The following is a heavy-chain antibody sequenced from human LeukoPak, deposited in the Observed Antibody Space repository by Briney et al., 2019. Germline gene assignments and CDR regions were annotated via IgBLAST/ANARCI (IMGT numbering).Heavy chain of an antibody. Sequence: GRSLRLSCAASGFTFSSYTMHWVRQAPGKGLEWVAVMSYDGSDNYYADSVKGRLTISRDNSRTTVYLQMNSLRAEDTAVYYCARGSRWLQLGPFDYWGQGTLVTVSS. CDR1: GFTFSSYT. CDR3: ARGSRWLQLGPFDY. V-gene: IGHV3-30*01. J-gene: IGHJ4*02. CDR2: MSYDGSDN. D-gene: IGHD5-24*01.